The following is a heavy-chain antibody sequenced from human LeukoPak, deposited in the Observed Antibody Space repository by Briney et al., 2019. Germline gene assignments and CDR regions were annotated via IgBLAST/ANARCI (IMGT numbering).Heavy chain of an antibody. D-gene: IGHD1-26*01. CDR1: GGSISSHY. CDR2: IYYNGST. V-gene: IGHV4-59*11. Sequence: SETLSLTCTVSGGSISSHYWSWIRQPPGKGLEWIGYIYYNGSTNYNPSLKSRVTISVDTSKNQFSLKLSSVTAADTAVYYCARGPYSGSYPDYWGQGTLVTVSS. J-gene: IGHJ4*02. CDR3: ARGPYSGSYPDY.